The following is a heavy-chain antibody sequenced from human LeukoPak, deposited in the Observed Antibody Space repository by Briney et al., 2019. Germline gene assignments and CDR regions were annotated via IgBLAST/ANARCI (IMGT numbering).Heavy chain of an antibody. CDR3: ASGGGICSSTSCYGWDWFDP. Sequence: APVKVSCKASGYTFTSYATNWVRQAPGQGLEWMGWINTNTGNPTYAQGFTGRFVFSLDTSVSTAYLQISSLKAEDTAVFYCASGGGICSSTSCYGWDWFDPWGQGTLVTVSS. D-gene: IGHD2-2*01. CDR1: GYTFTSYA. J-gene: IGHJ5*02. CDR2: INTNTGNP. V-gene: IGHV7-4-1*02.